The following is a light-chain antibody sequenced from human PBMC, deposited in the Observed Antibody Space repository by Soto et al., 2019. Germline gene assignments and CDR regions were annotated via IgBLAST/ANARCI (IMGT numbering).Light chain of an antibody. J-gene: IGKJ1*01. CDR2: DAS. Sequence: DIQMTQSPSTLSSSVVDRVTITCLASQSISSWLAWYQQKPGKAPKLLIYDASTLESGVPSRFSGSGSGKEFTLTIRSLQPDDFAAYYCKQYNTYSKFGQGTKVDIK. CDR1: QSISSW. V-gene: IGKV1-5*01. CDR3: KQYNTYSK.